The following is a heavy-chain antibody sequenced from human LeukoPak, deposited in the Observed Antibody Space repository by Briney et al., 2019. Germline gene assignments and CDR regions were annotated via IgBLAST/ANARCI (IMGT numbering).Heavy chain of an antibody. CDR3: AREPRITMSTAAFDI. Sequence: PGGSLGPSGVGLELTLSSIAIPWARRVPARGLGGGEVISYDGSNKYYADSVKGRFSISRDNSKNTLYLQMNSLRAEDTTVYHCAREPRITMSTAAFDIWGQGTMVTVSS. CDR2: ISYDGSNK. CDR1: ELTLSSIA. D-gene: IGHD3-22*01. V-gene: IGHV3-30-3*01. J-gene: IGHJ3*02.